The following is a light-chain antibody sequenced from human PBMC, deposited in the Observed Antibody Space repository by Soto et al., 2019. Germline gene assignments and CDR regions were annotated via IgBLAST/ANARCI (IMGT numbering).Light chain of an antibody. CDR1: QSVSSF. V-gene: IGKV3-11*01. Sequence: EIVLTQSPATLSLSPGERATLSCRASQSVSSFLAWYQQKSGQTPRLLIYDASNRATGIPARFSGSGSGTDFTLTISSLEPEDFAVDYCQHRSNWLGTFGPGTKVDSK. CDR3: QHRSNWLGT. CDR2: DAS. J-gene: IGKJ3*01.